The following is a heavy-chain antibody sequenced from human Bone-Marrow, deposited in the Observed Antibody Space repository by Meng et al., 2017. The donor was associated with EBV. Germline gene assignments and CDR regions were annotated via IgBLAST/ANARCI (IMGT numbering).Heavy chain of an antibody. CDR1: GLPFSNYG. CDR3: SRDLAGAYDD. Sequence: VLVGAPGGGVVQPGRSLRLSCAASGLPFSNYGLHWVRQAPGKGLEWVAIIPSDGSNEYYADSVKGRFTISRDNSENTLYLQMNSLRAEDTARYFCSRDLAGAYDDWGQGTLVTVSS. D-gene: IGHD2-21*01. V-gene: IGHV3-30*03. CDR2: IPSDGSNE. J-gene: IGHJ4*02.